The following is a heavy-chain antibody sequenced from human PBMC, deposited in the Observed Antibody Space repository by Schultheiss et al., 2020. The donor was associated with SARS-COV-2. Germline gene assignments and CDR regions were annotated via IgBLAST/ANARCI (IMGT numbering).Heavy chain of an antibody. CDR1: GYTFTGYY. J-gene: IGHJ4*02. D-gene: IGHD2-2*01. CDR3: ARGWDIVVVPAAYDY. CDR2: INPNSGGT. Sequence: ASVKVSCKASGYTFTGYYIHWVRQAPGQGLEWMGWINPNSGGTNDAQKFQGRVTITADKSTSTAYVELSSLRSDDTAVYYCARGWDIVVVPAAYDYWGQGGLGTVSS. V-gene: IGHV1-2*02.